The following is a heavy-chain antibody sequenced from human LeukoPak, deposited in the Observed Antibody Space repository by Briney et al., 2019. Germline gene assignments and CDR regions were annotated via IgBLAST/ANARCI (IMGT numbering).Heavy chain of an antibody. J-gene: IGHJ6*04. V-gene: IGHV5-10-1*01. CDR3: ARLVVRGVIEDYYGMDV. D-gene: IGHD3-10*01. CDR2: IDPSDSYT. Sequence: GASLQISCKGSGCSFTSYWISWVRQMPGKGLEWMGRIDPSDSYTNYSPSFQGHVTISADKSISTAYLQWSSLKASDTAMYYCARLVVRGVIEDYYGMDVWGKGTTVTVSS. CDR1: GCSFTSYW.